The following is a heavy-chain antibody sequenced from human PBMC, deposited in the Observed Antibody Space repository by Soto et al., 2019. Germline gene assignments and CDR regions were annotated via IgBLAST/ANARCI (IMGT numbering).Heavy chain of an antibody. CDR1: GFTFSNAW. CDR3: AVNDYLDY. J-gene: IGHJ4*02. CDR2: IKRISDGGTT. V-gene: IGHV3-15*01. Sequence: LRLSCSASGFTFSNAWMIWVRQAPGKGLEWVGRIKRISDGGTTDYAAPVKGRFTISRDDSANTLYLQMNSLKTEDTAVYFCAVNDYLDYWGQGALVTVSS.